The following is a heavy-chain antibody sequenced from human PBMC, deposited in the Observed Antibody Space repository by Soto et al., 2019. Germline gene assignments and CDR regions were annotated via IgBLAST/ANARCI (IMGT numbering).Heavy chain of an antibody. Sequence: QVQLVESGGGVVQPGRSLRLSCAASGFTFSSYGMHWVRQAPGKGLEWVAVISYDGSNKYYADSVKGRFTISRDNSKNTLYLQMNSLRAEDPAVYYCAKGRGPLDYWGQGTLVTVSS. CDR3: AKGRGPLDY. V-gene: IGHV3-30*18. J-gene: IGHJ4*02. D-gene: IGHD6-25*01. CDR1: GFTFSSYG. CDR2: ISYDGSNK.